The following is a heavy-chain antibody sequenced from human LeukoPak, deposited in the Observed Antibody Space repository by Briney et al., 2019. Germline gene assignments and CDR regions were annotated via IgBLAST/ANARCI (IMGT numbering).Heavy chain of an antibody. D-gene: IGHD6-13*01. Sequence: PSETLSLTCTVSGGSISSYYWSWIRQPPGKGLEWIGYIYYSGSTNYNPSLKSRVTISVDTSKNQFSLKLSSVTAADTAVYYCARLYSSSWYIYWGQGTPVTVSS. CDR2: IYYSGST. CDR3: ARLYSSSWYIY. J-gene: IGHJ4*02. CDR1: GGSISSYY. V-gene: IGHV4-59*01.